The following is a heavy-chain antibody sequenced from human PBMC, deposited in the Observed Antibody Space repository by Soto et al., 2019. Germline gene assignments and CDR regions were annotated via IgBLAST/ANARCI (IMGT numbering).Heavy chain of an antibody. D-gene: IGHD6-13*01. CDR1: GNSVYRNSGA. V-gene: IGHV6-1*01. J-gene: IGHJ1*01. Sequence: SQTLELNCAIYGNSVYRNSGAWNWIRQSPSRGLEWLGRTYYRSKWYNDYAGSVKSRITITPDTSKNQLSLELNSVTPENTAVYYCARESSSSNAGLQHWGQGTLVTVSS. CDR3: ARESSSSNAGLQH. CDR2: TYYRSKWYN.